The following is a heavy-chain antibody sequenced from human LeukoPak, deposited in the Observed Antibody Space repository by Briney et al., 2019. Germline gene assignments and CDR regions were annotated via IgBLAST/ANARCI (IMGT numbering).Heavy chain of an antibody. D-gene: IGHD3-16*01. J-gene: IGHJ6*03. V-gene: IGHV3-30*02. CDR1: GFTFSSYG. CDR2: IRYDGSNK. CDR3: TRAAAGRFYYYYYMDV. Sequence: PGGSLRLSCAASGFTFSSYGMYWVRQAPGKGLEWVAFIRYDGSNKYYADSVKGRFTISRDNSKNTLYLQMNSLNTEDTAVYYCTRAAAGRFYYYYYMDVWGKGTTVTISS.